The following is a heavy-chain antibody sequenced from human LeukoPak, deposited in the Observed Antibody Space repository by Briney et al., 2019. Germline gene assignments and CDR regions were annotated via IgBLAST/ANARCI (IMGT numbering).Heavy chain of an antibody. CDR3: AKVGASRKSTAEYFQH. CDR1: GFTFDDYA. Sequence: SLRLSCAASGFTFDDYAMHWVRQAPGKGLEWVSGISWNSGSIGYADSVKGRFTISRDNAKNSLYLQMNSLRAEDTALYYCAKVGASRKSTAEYFQHWGQGTLVTVPS. J-gene: IGHJ1*01. V-gene: IGHV3-9*01. CDR2: ISWNSGSI. D-gene: IGHD3-16*01.